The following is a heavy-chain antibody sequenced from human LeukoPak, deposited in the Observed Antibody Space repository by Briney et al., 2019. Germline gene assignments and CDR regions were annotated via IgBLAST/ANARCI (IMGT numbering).Heavy chain of an antibody. V-gene: IGHV1-24*01. CDR3: ATALPMGALYYYYMDV. CDR2: FDPEDGET. D-gene: IGHD2/OR15-2a*01. J-gene: IGHJ6*03. CDR1: GYTLTELS. Sequence: ASVKVSCKVSGYTLTELSMHWVRQAPGKGLEWMGGFDPEDGETIYAQKFQGRVTMTEDTSTDTAYMELSSLRSEDTAVYYCATALPMGALYYYYMDVWGKGTTVTVSS.